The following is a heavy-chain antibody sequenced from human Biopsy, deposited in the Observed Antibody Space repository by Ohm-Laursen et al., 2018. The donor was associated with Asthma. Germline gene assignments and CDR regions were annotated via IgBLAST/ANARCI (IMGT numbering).Heavy chain of an antibody. CDR2: IYSGGTS. V-gene: IGHV3-53*01. D-gene: IGHD3-22*01. Sequence: SLRLSCAASGFAVSRDHMFWVCQAPGKGLEWVSVIYSGGTSHTADSVRGRFTIPRDYSKNTLYLQMHSLRAEDTAVYYCARGDSSNWSHYYFDYWGQGTLVTVSS. J-gene: IGHJ4*02. CDR3: ARGDSSNWSHYYFDY. CDR1: GFAVSRDH.